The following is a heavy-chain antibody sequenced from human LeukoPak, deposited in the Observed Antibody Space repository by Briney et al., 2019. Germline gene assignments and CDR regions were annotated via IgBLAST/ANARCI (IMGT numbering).Heavy chain of an antibody. D-gene: IGHD3-10*01. CDR3: AKDVGGYYFTYWSGCFDH. CDR2: ISSGGGST. Sequence: QSGGSLRLSCAGSGFTFSSYAMSWVRQAPGKGLEWVSGISSGGGSTYYADSVKGRFTISRDNSKNTLDLEMNSLRAEDTAVYYCAKDVGGYYFTYWSGCFDHWGQGTLVTVSS. CDR1: GFTFSSYA. V-gene: IGHV3-23*01. J-gene: IGHJ4*02.